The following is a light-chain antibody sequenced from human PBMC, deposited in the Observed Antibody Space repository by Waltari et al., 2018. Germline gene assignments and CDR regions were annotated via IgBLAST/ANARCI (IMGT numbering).Light chain of an antibody. V-gene: IGKV3-15*01. CDR3: QQYSKWPPLT. CDR1: ESVSGS. J-gene: IGKJ4*01. CDR2: GAS. Sequence: EIVMTQSPATLSVSPGDRATLSCRASESVSGSLAWYQQRPGQAPRLLIYGASTRATGTPARFSGSGSGTEFTLTISSLQSEDFAVYYCQQYSKWPPLTFGGGTKVEIK.